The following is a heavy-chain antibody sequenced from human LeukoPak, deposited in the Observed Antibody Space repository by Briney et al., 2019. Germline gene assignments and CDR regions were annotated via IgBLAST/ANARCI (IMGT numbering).Heavy chain of an antibody. J-gene: IGHJ4*02. D-gene: IGHD2-15*01. V-gene: IGHV4-61*01. CDR2: IYYSGGT. CDR1: GGSLSSGSYS. CDR3: ARVVFCSGGSCYYYFDY. Sequence: SETLSLTCTVSGGSLSSGSYSWSWIRQPPGKGLEWIGYIYYSGGTNYSPSLESRVTISVDTSKNQFSLKLSSVTAADTAVYYCARVVFCSGGSCYYYFDYWGQGTLVTVSS.